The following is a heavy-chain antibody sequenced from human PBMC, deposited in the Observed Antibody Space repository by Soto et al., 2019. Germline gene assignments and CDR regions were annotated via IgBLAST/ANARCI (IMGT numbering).Heavy chain of an antibody. CDR2: MSHSGGT. CDR3: ARVERGTATTVVDAFDI. CDR1: GGFVTSGSYY. J-gene: IGHJ3*02. V-gene: IGHV4-34*01. D-gene: IGHD1-1*01. Sequence: QVQLQQWGAGLLKPSETLSLTCAVYGGFVTSGSYYWSWIRQPPGKGLEWIGEMSHSGGTQFNPYLKSRVTISVDTSKNQFTLKMSSVTAADTALYYCARVERGTATTVVDAFDIWGPGTMVTVSS.